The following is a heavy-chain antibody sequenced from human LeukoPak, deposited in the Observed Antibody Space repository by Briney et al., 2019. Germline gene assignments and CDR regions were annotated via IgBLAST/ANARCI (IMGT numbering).Heavy chain of an antibody. J-gene: IGHJ6*04. V-gene: IGHV3-30*18. CDR2: ISYDGSNK. D-gene: IGHD3-10*01. CDR1: GFTFSSYG. CDR3: AKSRESDYYYGMDV. Sequence: PGGSLRLSCAAPGFTFSSYGMHWVRQGPGKGLEWVAVISYDGSNKYYADSVKGRFTISRDNSKNALYLQMNSLRAEDTAVYYCAKSRESDYYYGMDVWGKGTTVTVSS.